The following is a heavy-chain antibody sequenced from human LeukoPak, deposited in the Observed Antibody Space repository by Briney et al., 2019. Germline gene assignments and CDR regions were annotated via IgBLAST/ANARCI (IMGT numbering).Heavy chain of an antibody. V-gene: IGHV4-39*07. CDR2: IYYSGST. J-gene: IGHJ5*02. Sequence: SETLSLTRTVSGGSIRRSSSYWGWIRQPPGKGLEWIGSIYYSGSTYYNPSLKSRVTISVDTSKNQFSLKLSSVTAADTAVEYCARDGGIGRFDPWGQGTLVTVSS. CDR3: ARDGGIGRFDP. D-gene: IGHD3-16*01. CDR1: GGSIRRSSSY.